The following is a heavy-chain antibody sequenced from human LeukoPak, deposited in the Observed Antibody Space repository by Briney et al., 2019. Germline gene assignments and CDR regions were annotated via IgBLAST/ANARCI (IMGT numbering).Heavy chain of an antibody. V-gene: IGHV4-38-2*02. CDR2: IDHSGST. CDR3: ARDSALAQAVMFDY. J-gene: IGHJ4*02. D-gene: IGHD6-19*01. Sequence: SETLVLTCTVSDYSISSGYYWGWVRQPPGKGLEWTGSIDHSGSTYYNPSLKSRITISVDTSKNQFSLKLSSVTAADTAVYYCARDSALAQAVMFDYWGQGTLVTVSS. CDR1: DYSISSGYY.